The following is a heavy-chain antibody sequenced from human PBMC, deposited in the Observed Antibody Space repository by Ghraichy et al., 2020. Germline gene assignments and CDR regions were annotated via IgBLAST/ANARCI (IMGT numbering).Heavy chain of an antibody. CDR1: GGSISSSSYY. V-gene: IGHV4-39*01. J-gene: IGHJ4*02. Sequence: SETLSLTCTVSGGSISSSSYYWGWIRQPPGKGLEWIGSIYYSGSTYYNPSLKSRVTISVDTSKNQFSLKLSSVTAADTAVYYCARRSMAMIKSGGPFDYWGQGTLVTVSS. CDR2: IYYSGST. CDR3: ARRSMAMIKSGGPFDY. D-gene: IGHD3-22*01.